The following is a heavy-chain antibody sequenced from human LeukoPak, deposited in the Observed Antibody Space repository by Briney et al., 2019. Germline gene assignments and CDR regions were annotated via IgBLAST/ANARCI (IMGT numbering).Heavy chain of an antibody. CDR3: ASSGGAAAGIFDY. D-gene: IGHD6-13*01. Sequence: SETLSLTCAVYGGSFSGYYWSWIRQPPGKGLEWIGYIYYSGSTNYNPSLKSRVTISVDTSKNQFSLKLSSVTAADTAVYYCASSGGAAAGIFDYWGQGPLVSVSS. J-gene: IGHJ4*02. CDR2: IYYSGST. V-gene: IGHV4-59*08. CDR1: GGSFSGYY.